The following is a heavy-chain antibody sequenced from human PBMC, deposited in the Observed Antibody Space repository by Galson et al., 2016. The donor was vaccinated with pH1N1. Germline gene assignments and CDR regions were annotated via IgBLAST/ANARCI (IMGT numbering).Heavy chain of an antibody. Sequence: CAASGFTFNDYAMHRVRLLPGKGLEWVSGISWNSGNIDYADSVKGRFTVSRDKAKSSLHLQMNSLRPEDTAFYFCAKVMVQAGLQGDAFDVWGPGTMVAISS. J-gene: IGHJ3*01. CDR3: AKVMVQAGLQGDAFDV. D-gene: IGHD2-2*01. V-gene: IGHV3-9*01. CDR1: GFTFNDYA. CDR2: ISWNSGNI.